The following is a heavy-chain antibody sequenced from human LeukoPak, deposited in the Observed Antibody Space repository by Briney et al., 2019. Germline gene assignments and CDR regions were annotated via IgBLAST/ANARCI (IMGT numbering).Heavy chain of an antibody. CDR2: ISYDGSNK. Sequence: QPGGSLRLSCAASGFTFSSYGMHWVRQAPGKGLEWVAVISYDGSNKYYADSVKGRFTISRDNSKNTLYLQMNSLRAEDTAVYYCARVGVGRSSWYEKLLWTFDYWGQGTLVTVSS. CDR3: ARVGVGRSSWYEKLLWTFDY. D-gene: IGHD6-13*01. J-gene: IGHJ4*02. CDR1: GFTFSSYG. V-gene: IGHV3-30*03.